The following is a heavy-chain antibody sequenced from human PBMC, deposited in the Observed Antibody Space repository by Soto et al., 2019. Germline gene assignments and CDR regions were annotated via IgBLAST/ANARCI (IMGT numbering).Heavy chain of an antibody. V-gene: IGHV3-48*01. D-gene: IGHD7-27*01. Sequence: EVQLVESGGGLVQPGGSLRLSCAASGFTFSSYSMNWVRQAPGKGLEWVSYISSSSSTIYYADSVKGRFTISRDNAKTSLYLQMNSLRAEDTAVYYCARDLTSGLFDYWGQGTLVTVSS. CDR3: ARDLTSGLFDY. CDR1: GFTFSSYS. CDR2: ISSSSSTI. J-gene: IGHJ4*02.